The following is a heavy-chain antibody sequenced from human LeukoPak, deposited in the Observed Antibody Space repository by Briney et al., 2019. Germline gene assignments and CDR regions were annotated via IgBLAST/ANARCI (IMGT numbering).Heavy chain of an antibody. CDR1: GFIFRSYG. J-gene: IGHJ4*02. CDR2: IWYDGNNA. CDR3: ARAGYCNGGTCYGKDY. D-gene: IGHD2-15*01. Sequence: GGSLRLSCAAYGFIFRSYGMHCVRQAPGKGLEWVALIWYDGNNAYYADSVKGRFTIFRDNPKNTLYLLMNSLRADDTAVHYCARAGYCNGGTCYGKDYWGQGTLVTVSS. V-gene: IGHV3-33*01.